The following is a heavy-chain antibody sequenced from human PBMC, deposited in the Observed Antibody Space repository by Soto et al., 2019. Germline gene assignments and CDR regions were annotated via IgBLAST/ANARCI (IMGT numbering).Heavy chain of an antibody. D-gene: IGHD3-3*01. CDR1: GFTFSDYY. CDR3: ARAGYDFWSGYYGSYYDYMDV. CDR2: ISSSGRTI. Sequence: QVQLVESGGGLVKPGGSLRLSCAASGFTFSDYYMSWIRQAPGKGLEWVSYISSSGRTIYYADSVKGRFTISRDNAKNSLYLQMNSLRAEDTAVYYCARAGYDFWSGYYGSYYDYMDVWGKGTTVTGSS. V-gene: IGHV3-11*01. J-gene: IGHJ6*03.